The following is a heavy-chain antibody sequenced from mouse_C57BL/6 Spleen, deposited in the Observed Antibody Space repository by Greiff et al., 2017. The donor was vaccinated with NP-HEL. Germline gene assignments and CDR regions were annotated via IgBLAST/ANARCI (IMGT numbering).Heavy chain of an antibody. D-gene: IGHD2-2*01. Sequence: VQLQQSGAELVRPGASVTLSCKASGYTFTDYEMHWVKQPPVHGLEWIGAIDPETGGTAYTQKFKGKAILTADKSSSTAYMELRSLTSEDSAVYYCTRERGMVTTGAMDYWGQGTSVTVSS. J-gene: IGHJ4*01. CDR2: IDPETGGT. V-gene: IGHV1-15*01. CDR3: TRERGMVTTGAMDY. CDR1: GYTFTDYE.